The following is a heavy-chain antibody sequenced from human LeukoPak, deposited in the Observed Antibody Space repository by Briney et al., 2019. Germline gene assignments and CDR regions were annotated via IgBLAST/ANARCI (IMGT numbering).Heavy chain of an antibody. CDR1: GGTFSSYA. CDR3: ERKVSQPTQAYYFYYMDV. J-gene: IGHJ6*03. V-gene: IGHV1-69*05. CDR2: IIPIFGTA. D-gene: IGHD2-2*01. Sequence: SVKVSCKASGGTFSSYAISWVRQAPGQGLEWMGRIIPIFGTANYAQKFQGRVTITTDESTSTAYMELSSLRSEDTAVYYSERKVSQPTQAYYFYYMDVWGKGNTVTVSS.